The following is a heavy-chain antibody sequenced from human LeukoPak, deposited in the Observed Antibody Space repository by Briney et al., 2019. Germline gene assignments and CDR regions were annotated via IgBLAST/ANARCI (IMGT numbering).Heavy chain of an antibody. V-gene: IGHV3-30*03. D-gene: IGHD3-10*01. CDR1: GFTFSSYW. CDR3: HYGSGSYYTYYGMDV. J-gene: IGHJ6*02. Sequence: HSGGSLRLSCAASGFTFSSYWMSWVRQAPGKGLEWVAVISYDGSNKYYADSVKGRFTISRDNSKNTLYLQMNSLRAEDTAVYYCHYGSGSYYTYYGMDVWGQGTTVTVSS. CDR2: ISYDGSNK.